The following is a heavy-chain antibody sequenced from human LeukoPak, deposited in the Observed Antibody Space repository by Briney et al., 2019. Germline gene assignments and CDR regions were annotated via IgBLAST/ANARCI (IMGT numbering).Heavy chain of an antibody. CDR3: ARAKHYGSGSYYIPFDY. V-gene: IGHV4-34*01. D-gene: IGHD3-10*01. J-gene: IGHJ4*02. Sequence: PSETLSLTCAVYGGSFSGYYWSWIRRPPGKGLEWIGEINHSGSTNYNPSLKSRVTISVDTSKNQFSLKLSSVTAADTAVYYCARAKHYGSGSYYIPFDYWGQGTLVTVSS. CDR1: GGSFSGYY. CDR2: INHSGST.